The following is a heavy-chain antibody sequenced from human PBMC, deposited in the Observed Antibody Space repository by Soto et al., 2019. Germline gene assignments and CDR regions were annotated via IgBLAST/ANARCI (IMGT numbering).Heavy chain of an antibody. V-gene: IGHV1-24*01. D-gene: IGHD3-3*01. CDR2: FDPEDGET. CDR1: GYTLTELS. J-gene: IGHJ4*02. CDR3: ATDGLDHTYGFWSGYYTFDY. Sequence: GASVKVSCKVSGYTLTELSMHWVRQAPGKGLEWMGGFDPEDGETIYAQKFQGRVTMTEDTSTDTAYMELSSLRSEDTAVYYCATDGLDHTYGFWSGYYTFDYWGQGTLVTVSS.